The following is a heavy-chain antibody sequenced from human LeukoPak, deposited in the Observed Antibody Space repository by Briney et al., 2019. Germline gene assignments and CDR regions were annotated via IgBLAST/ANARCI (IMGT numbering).Heavy chain of an antibody. D-gene: IGHD4-23*01. Sequence: ESLKISSKASGYSFTSYCIAWVRQLPGKGLEWLGIIYPGDSDTRYSPSFQGQVTISADTSISTSSLKWSTLTAPDTPMYYCARRDYGGKHFDYWGQGTLVTVSS. CDR1: GYSFTSYC. J-gene: IGHJ4*02. V-gene: IGHV5-51*01. CDR2: IYPGDSDT. CDR3: ARRDYGGKHFDY.